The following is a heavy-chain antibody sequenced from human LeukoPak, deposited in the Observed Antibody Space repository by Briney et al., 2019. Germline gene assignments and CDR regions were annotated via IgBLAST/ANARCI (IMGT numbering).Heavy chain of an antibody. CDR2: ISAYNGNT. D-gene: IGHD3-3*01. V-gene: IGHV1-18*01. Sequence: ASVKVSCKASGYTFTSYGISWVRQAPGQGLEWMGWISAYNGNTNYAQKLQGRDTMTTDTSTSTAYMELRSLRSDDTAVYYCARVRDYDFWSGYYLVWGQGTMVTVSS. CDR1: GYTFTSYG. J-gene: IGHJ3*01. CDR3: ARVRDYDFWSGYYLV.